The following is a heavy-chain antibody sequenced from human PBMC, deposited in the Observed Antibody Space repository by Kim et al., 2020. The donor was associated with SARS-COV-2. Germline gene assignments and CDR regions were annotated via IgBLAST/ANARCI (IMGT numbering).Heavy chain of an antibody. J-gene: IGHJ5*02. CDR3: AKGANARYFDWLSIPDWFDP. CDR2: ISGSGGST. V-gene: IGHV3-23*01. CDR1: GFTFSSYA. D-gene: IGHD3-9*01. Sequence: GGSLRLSCAASGFTFSSYAMSWVRQAPGKGLEWVSEISGSGGSTYYADSVKGRFTISRDNSKNTLYLQMNSLRAEDTAVYYCAKGANARYFDWLSIPDWFDPWGQGTLVTVSS.